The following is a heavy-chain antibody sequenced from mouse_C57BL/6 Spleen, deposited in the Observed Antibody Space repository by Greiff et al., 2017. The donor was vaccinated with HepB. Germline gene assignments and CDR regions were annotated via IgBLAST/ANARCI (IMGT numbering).Heavy chain of an antibody. D-gene: IGHD4-1*01. CDR2: IYPGDGDT. CDR3: ARDWDEIAMDY. V-gene: IGHV1-80*01. CDR1: GYAFSSYW. J-gene: IGHJ4*01. Sequence: VKLMESGAELVKPGASVKISCKASGYAFSSYWMNWVKQRPGKGLEWIGQIYPGDGDTNYNGKFKGKATLTADKSSSTAYMQLSSLTSEDSAVYFCARDWDEIAMDYWGQGTSVTVSS.